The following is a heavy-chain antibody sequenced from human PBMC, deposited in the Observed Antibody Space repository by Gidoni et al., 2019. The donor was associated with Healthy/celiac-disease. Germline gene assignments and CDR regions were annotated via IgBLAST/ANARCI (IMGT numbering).Heavy chain of an antibody. J-gene: IGHJ6*02. Sequence: QVQLQESGPGLVKPSETLYLTCTVEDGSISSYYWSWIRQPPGKGLEWIGYIYYSGSTNYNPSLKSRVTISVDTSKNQFSLKLSSVTAADTAVYYCARVRGLFESGYYDFWSGSYGMDVWGQGTTVTVSS. D-gene: IGHD3-3*01. CDR2: IYYSGST. V-gene: IGHV4-59*01. CDR3: ARVRGLFESGYYDFWSGSYGMDV. CDR1: DGSISSYY.